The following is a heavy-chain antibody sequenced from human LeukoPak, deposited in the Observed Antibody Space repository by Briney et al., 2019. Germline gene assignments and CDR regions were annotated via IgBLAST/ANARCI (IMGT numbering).Heavy chain of an antibody. V-gene: IGHV3-21*01. Sequence: GGSLRLSCAASGFTFSSYGMSWVRQAPGKGLEWISSISSSSSYIYYGDSVKGRFTISRDNAENSLYLQMNSLRAEDTAVYYCAEDQTMATIMDAFDIWGQGTMVTVSS. CDR1: GFTFSSYG. J-gene: IGHJ3*02. CDR3: AEDQTMATIMDAFDI. CDR2: ISSSSSYI. D-gene: IGHD5-24*01.